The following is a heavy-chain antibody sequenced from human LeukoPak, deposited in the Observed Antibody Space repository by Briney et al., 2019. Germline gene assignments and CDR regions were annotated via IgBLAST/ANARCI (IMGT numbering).Heavy chain of an antibody. CDR2: IYYSGST. D-gene: IGHD4-17*01. J-gene: IGHJ4*02. V-gene: IGHV4-31*03. Sequence: SQTLSLTCTVSGGSISSGGYYWSWIRQHPGKGLEWIGYIYYSGSTYYNPSLKSRVTISVDTSKNQFSLKLSSVTAADTAVYYCARVYGDSKIFDYWGQGALVTVSS. CDR1: GGSISSGGYY. CDR3: ARVYGDSKIFDY.